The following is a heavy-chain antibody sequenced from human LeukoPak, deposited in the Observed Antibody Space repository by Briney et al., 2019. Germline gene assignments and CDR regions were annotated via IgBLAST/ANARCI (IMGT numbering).Heavy chain of an antibody. CDR3: ARSYGAFEGDTYYYYGMDV. CDR1: GYIFTNYG. CDR2: INTNTGNP. V-gene: IGHV7-4-1*02. D-gene: IGHD2-21*02. J-gene: IGHJ6*02. Sequence: SVKVSCKASGYIFTNYGMSWVRQAPGQGLHWMGWINTNTGNPTYAQGFTGRFVFSLDISVSTAYPQISSLKAEDTAVYYCARSYGAFEGDTYYYYGMDVWGQGTTVTVSS.